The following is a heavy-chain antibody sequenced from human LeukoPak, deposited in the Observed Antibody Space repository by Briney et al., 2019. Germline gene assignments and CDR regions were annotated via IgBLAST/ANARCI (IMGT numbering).Heavy chain of an antibody. D-gene: IGHD3-3*01. J-gene: IGHJ5*02. CDR2: IYYSGST. CDR1: GGSISSSSYY. V-gene: IGHV4-39*01. CDR3: ASSRSYDFWSGYYNWFDP. Sequence: PSETLSLTCTVSGGSISSSSYYWGWIRQPPGKGLEWIGSIYYSGSTYYNPSLKGRVTISVDTSKNQFSLKLSSVTAADTAVYYCASSRSYDFWSGYYNWFDPWGQGTLVTVSS.